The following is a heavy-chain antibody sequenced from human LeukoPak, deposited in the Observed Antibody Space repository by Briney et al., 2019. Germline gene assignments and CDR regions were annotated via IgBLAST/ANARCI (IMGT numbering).Heavy chain of an antibody. CDR3: ARGWAFDY. D-gene: IGHD1-26*01. CDR1: GGSISSYY. J-gene: IGHJ4*02. CDR2: IYYSGST. Sequence: PSETLSLTCTVSGGSISSYYWSWIRQPPGKGLEWIGYIYYSGSTSYNPSLKSRVTISVDTSKNQFSLKLSSVTAADTAVYYCARGWAFDYWGQGTLVTVSS. V-gene: IGHV4-59*01.